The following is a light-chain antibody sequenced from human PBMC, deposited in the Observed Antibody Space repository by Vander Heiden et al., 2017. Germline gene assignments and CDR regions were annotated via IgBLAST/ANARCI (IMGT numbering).Light chain of an antibody. J-gene: IGLJ2*01. V-gene: IGLV3-1*01. CDR3: QAWDSSTGV. CDR1: KLGDKY. Sequence: SYELPQPPPVSVSPGQTASITCSGDKLGDKYACWYQQKPGQSPVLVIYQDSKRPSGIPERFSGSNSGNTATLTISGTQAMDEADYYCQAWDSSTGVFGGGTKLTVL. CDR2: QDS.